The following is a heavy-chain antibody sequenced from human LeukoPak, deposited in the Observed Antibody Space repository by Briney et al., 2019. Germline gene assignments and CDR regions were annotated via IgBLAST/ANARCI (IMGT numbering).Heavy chain of an antibody. D-gene: IGHD4-17*01. CDR2: INHSGST. J-gene: IGHJ3*02. CDR1: GGSFSGYY. CDR3: ARPLHDYGDYLDAFDI. Sequence: SETLSLTCAVYGGSFSGYYWNWIRQPPGKGLEWIGEINHSGSTNYNPSLKSRVTISVDTSKNQFSLKLSSLTAADTAVYYCARPLHDYGDYLDAFDIWGQGTMVTVSS. V-gene: IGHV4-34*01.